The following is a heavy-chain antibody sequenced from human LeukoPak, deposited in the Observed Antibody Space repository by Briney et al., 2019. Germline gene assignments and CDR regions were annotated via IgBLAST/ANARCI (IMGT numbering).Heavy chain of an antibody. CDR2: IIPIFGTA. D-gene: IGHD6-13*01. CDR3: ARAPISLIAAAGPFDY. CDR1: GGTFSSYA. J-gene: IGHJ4*02. V-gene: IGHV1-69*13. Sequence: GASVKVSCKASGGTFSSYAISWVRQAPGQGLEWMGGIIPIFGTANYAQKFQGRVTITADESTSTAYMELSSLRAEDTAVYYCARAPISLIAAAGPFDYWGQGTLVTVSS.